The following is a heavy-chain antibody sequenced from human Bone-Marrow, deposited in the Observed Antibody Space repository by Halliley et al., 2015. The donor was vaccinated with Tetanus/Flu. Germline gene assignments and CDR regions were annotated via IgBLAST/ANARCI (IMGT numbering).Heavy chain of an antibody. Sequence: KGLEWIGKINHSGSPNYNPSLKSRVTISVDTSKNQFPRKRSSVTAADTAVYYCASRSGWSFSYWGQGTLVTVSS. D-gene: IGHD6-19*01. CDR3: ASRSGWSFSY. CDR2: INHSGSP. J-gene: IGHJ4*02. V-gene: IGHV4-34*01.